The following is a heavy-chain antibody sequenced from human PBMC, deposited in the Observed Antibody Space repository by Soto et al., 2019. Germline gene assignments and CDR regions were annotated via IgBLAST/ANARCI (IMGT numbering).Heavy chain of an antibody. D-gene: IGHD4-4*01. V-gene: IGHV1-46*03. J-gene: IGHJ4*02. Sequence: QVQLVQSGAEVKKPGASVKVSCKASGYTFTSYYMHWVRQAPGQGLEWMGIINPSGGSTSYAQKFPGRVTLTRDTSTSTVYMELSSLRSEDTAVYYCARDQPEYSNLGIRASLDYWGQGTLVTVSS. CDR2: INPSGGST. CDR1: GYTFTSYY. CDR3: ARDQPEYSNLGIRASLDY.